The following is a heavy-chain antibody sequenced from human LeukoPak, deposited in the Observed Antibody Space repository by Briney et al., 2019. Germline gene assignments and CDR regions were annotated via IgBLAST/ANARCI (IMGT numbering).Heavy chain of an antibody. J-gene: IGHJ4*02. CDR3: AKASAMIVVVSKHFDY. V-gene: IGHV3-30*02. CDR1: GFTFGSYG. D-gene: IGHD3-22*01. CDR2: VRYDGNNP. Sequence: GGSLRLSCAASGFTFGSYGMHWVRQAPGKGLDWVAFVRYDGNNPYYSASVKGRFTISRDNSKNTLYLQMNSLRAEDTAVYYRAKASAMIVVVSKHFDYWGQGTLVTVSS.